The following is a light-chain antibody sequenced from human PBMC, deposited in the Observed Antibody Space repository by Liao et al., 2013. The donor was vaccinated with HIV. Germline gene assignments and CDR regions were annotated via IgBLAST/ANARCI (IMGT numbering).Light chain of an antibody. Sequence: SYGLTQPPSVSVSPGQTASITCSGDSVVDEYTCWYQQKPGQSPVLVIYQDNKRPSGIPERFSGSNSGNTATLTISRAEAGDEADYYCQVWDSSSDQGVFGGGTKLTVL. CDR3: QVWDSSSDQGV. J-gene: IGLJ3*02. V-gene: IGLV3-1*01. CDR2: QDN. CDR1: SVVDEY.